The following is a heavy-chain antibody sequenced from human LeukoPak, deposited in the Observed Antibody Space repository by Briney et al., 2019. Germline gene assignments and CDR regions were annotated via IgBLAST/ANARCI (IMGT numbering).Heavy chain of an antibody. V-gene: IGHV5-51*01. Sequence: GESLKISCKGSGYSFASYWIGWVSQMPGKGLEWMGIVHPGDSDTRYSPSFQGQVTISADKSISTAYLQWSSLKASDTAMYYCARCLEYCSSSSDYWGQGTLVTVSS. CDR1: GYSFASYW. CDR3: ARCLEYCSSSSDY. D-gene: IGHD6-6*01. CDR2: VHPGDSDT. J-gene: IGHJ4*02.